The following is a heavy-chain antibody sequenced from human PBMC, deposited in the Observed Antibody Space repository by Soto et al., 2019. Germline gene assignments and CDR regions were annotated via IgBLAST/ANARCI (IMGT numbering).Heavy chain of an antibody. D-gene: IGHD3-10*01. Sequence: QVQLVQSGAEVKKPGSSVKVSCKASGGTFSNYTISWVRQAPGQGLEWMGRIIPILGIPNYAQKLQGRVTITADKTTSTAYTGLSSMGPEDMAVDYCAGDPCYGAGSYSHGWGQGTLVTVSS. CDR2: IIPILGIP. CDR1: GGTFSNYT. CDR3: AGDPCYGAGSYSHG. J-gene: IGHJ4*02. V-gene: IGHV1-69*02.